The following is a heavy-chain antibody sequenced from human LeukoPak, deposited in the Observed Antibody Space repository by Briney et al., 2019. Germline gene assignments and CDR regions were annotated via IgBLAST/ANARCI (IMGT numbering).Heavy chain of an antibody. J-gene: IGHJ5*02. Sequence: SETLSLTCTVSGGSISSGSYYWSWIRQPAGKGLEWIGRIYTSGSTNHNPSLKSRVTISVDTSKNQFSLKLSSVTAADTAVYYCARVNDFWSGYNWFDPWGQGTLVTVSS. CDR2: IYTSGST. D-gene: IGHD3-3*01. CDR1: GGSISSGSYY. V-gene: IGHV4-61*02. CDR3: ARVNDFWSGYNWFDP.